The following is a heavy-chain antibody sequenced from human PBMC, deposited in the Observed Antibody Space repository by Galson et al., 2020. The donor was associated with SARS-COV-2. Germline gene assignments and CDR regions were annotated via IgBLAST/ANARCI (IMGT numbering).Heavy chain of an antibody. CDR1: GYIFTNYH. CDR3: AREFEKDFWFDP. CDR2: IKTKDSVT. J-gene: IGHJ5*02. V-gene: IGHV1-46*01. Sequence: ASVKVSCKASGYIFTNYHIHWVRQAPGQGLEYMGIIKTKDSVTYYARKFQGRVTMTRDTSTNTVYLELSSLTSEDTAVYYCAREFEKDFWFDPWGQGSLVTVSS. D-gene: IGHD3-10*01.